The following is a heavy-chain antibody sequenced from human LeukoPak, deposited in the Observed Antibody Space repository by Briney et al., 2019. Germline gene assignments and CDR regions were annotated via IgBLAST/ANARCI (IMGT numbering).Heavy chain of an antibody. CDR2: IYFSGST. CDR1: GGSISSYY. CDR3: ARGPRGYCRGGSCYFYYYYMDV. J-gene: IGHJ6*03. D-gene: IGHD2-15*01. Sequence: SETLSLTCTVSGGSISSYYWSWIRQPPGKGLEWIGYIYFSGSTNYSPSLKSRVTISVDTSKNQFSLKLSSVTAADTAVYSCARGPRGYCRGGSCYFYYYYMDVWGQGTTVTVSS. V-gene: IGHV4-59*01.